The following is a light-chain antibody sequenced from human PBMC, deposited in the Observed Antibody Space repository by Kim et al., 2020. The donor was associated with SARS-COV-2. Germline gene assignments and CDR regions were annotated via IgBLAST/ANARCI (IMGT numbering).Light chain of an antibody. J-gene: IGLJ2*01. CDR1: SSNIGSNY. V-gene: IGLV1-47*02. Sequence: PGQRVIISCSGSSSNIGSNYVYWYQQFPGTAPKFLFYGDNERPSGVPDRFSGSKSGTSASLAISGLRSEDEADYYCAVWDDSLSSPVFGGGTQLTVL. CDR3: AVWDDSLSSPV. CDR2: GDN.